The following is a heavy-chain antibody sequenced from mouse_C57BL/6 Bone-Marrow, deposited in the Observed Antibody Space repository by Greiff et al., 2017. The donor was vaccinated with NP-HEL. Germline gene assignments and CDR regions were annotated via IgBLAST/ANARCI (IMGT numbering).Heavy chain of an antibody. CDR2: IDPSDSYT. Sequence: QVQLQQPGAELVMPGASVKLSCKASGYTFTSYWMHWVKQRPGQGLEWIGEIDPSDSYTNYNQKFKGKSTLTVDKSSSTAYMQLSRLTSEDSAVYYCRFQFGVYFDYWGQGTTLTVSS. CDR3: RFQFGVYFDY. CDR1: GYTFTSYW. V-gene: IGHV1-69*01. J-gene: IGHJ2*01.